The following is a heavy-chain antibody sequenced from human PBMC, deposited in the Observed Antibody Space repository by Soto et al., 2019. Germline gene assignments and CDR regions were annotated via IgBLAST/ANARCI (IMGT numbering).Heavy chain of an antibody. Sequence: GGSLRLSCAASGFTFSSYWMSWVRQAPGKGLEWVANIKQDGSEKYYVDSVKGRFTISRDNAKNSLYLQMNSLRAEDAAVYYCARTLAAGDFWSGYPYWGQGTLVTVSS. CDR2: IKQDGSEK. CDR3: ARTLAAGDFWSGYPY. CDR1: GFTFSSYW. J-gene: IGHJ4*02. D-gene: IGHD3-3*01. V-gene: IGHV3-7*01.